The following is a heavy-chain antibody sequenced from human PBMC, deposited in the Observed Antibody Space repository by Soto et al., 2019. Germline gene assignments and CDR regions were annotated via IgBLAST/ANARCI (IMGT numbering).Heavy chain of an antibody. CDR2: ISWNSGSI. CDR3: AKGVAIVVVPAALDY. D-gene: IGHD2-2*01. CDR1: GFTFDDYA. V-gene: IGHV3-9*01. J-gene: IGHJ4*02. Sequence: GGSLRLSCAASGFTFDDYAMHWVRQAPGKGLEWVSGISWNSGSIGYADSVKGRFTISRDNAKNSLYLQMNSLRAEDTALYYGAKGVAIVVVPAALDYWGQGTLVTVSS.